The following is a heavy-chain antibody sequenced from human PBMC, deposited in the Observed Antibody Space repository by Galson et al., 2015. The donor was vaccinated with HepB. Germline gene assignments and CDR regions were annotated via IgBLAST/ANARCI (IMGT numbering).Heavy chain of an antibody. CDR1: GFTFSSYA. CDR3: VKGPQTQLVRGVYFQH. D-gene: IGHD6-13*01. V-gene: IGHV3-64D*06. Sequence: SLRLSCAASGFTFSSYAMHWVRQAPGKGLEYVSAISSNGGSTYYADSVKGRFTISRDNSKNTLYLQMSSLRAEDTAVYYCVKGPQTQLVRGVYFQHWGQGTLVTVSS. CDR2: ISSNGGST. J-gene: IGHJ1*01.